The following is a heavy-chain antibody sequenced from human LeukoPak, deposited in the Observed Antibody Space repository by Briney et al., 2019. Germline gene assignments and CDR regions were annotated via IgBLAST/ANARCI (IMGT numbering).Heavy chain of an antibody. J-gene: IGHJ6*03. D-gene: IGHD3-3*01. Sequence: ASVKVSCKASGGTFSSYAISWVRQAPGQGLEWMGGIIPIFGTANYAQKFQGRVTITTDESTSTAYMELSSLRSEDTAVYYCAGYDFWTGTYYCYMDVWGKETTVTVSS. V-gene: IGHV1-69*05. CDR3: AGYDFWTGTYYCYMDV. CDR2: IIPIFGTA. CDR1: GGTFSSYA.